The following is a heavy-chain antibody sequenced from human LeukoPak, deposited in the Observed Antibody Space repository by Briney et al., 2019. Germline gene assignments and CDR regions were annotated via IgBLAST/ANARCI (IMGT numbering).Heavy chain of an antibody. J-gene: IGHJ5*02. CDR2: IYYSGST. CDR1: GGSFSGYY. CDR3: ARHWYDFWSGYYHNWFDP. V-gene: IGHV4-39*01. Sequence: SETLSLTCAVYGGSFSGYYWGWIRQPPGKGLEWIGSIYYSGSTYYNPSLKSRVTISVDTSKNQFSLKLSSATAADTAVYYCARHWYDFWSGYYHNWFDPWGQGTLVTVSS. D-gene: IGHD3-3*01.